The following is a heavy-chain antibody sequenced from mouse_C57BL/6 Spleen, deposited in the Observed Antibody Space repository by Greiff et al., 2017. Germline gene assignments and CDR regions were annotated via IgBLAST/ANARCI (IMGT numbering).Heavy chain of an antibody. D-gene: IGHD2-5*01. Sequence: QVQLQQPGAELVMPGASVKLSCKASGYTFTSYWMHWVKQRPGQGLEWIGELDPSDSYPNYNQKFKGKSTVTVDKSSSTAYMQLSSLTSEDSAVYYCARPLAYYSNYWYFDVWGTGTTVTVSS. CDR2: LDPSDSYP. CDR3: ARPLAYYSNYWYFDV. J-gene: IGHJ1*03. V-gene: IGHV1-69*01. CDR1: GYTFTSYW.